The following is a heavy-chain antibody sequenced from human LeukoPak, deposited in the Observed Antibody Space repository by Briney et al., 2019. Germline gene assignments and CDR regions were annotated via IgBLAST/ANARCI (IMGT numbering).Heavy chain of an antibody. CDR2: IWSDATEK. J-gene: IGHJ4*02. V-gene: IGHV3-33*06. CDR3: AKDAQRGLAYSNSLEY. CDR1: RFTYRHYG. Sequence: PGRSLRLSCAASRFTYRHYGMHWVRQAPGKGLEWVAVIWSDATEKYYGDAVKGRFTISRDNSRNTLYLQMNSLRVEDTAVYYCAKDAQRGLAYSNSLEYWGQGTLVTVSS. D-gene: IGHD4-11*01.